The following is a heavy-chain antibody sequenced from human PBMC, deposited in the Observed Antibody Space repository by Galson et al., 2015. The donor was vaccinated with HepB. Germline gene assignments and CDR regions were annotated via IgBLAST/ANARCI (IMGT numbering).Heavy chain of an antibody. CDR3: ARGNWATVTHFDY. D-gene: IGHD4-17*01. V-gene: IGHV3-48*04. J-gene: IGHJ4*02. Sequence: LRLSCAASGFTFSSYSMNWVRQAPGKGLEWVSYISSSSSTIYYADSVKGRFTISRDNAKNSLYLQMNSLRAEDTAVYYCARGNWATVTHFDYWGQGTLVTVSS. CDR2: ISSSSSTI. CDR1: GFTFSSYS.